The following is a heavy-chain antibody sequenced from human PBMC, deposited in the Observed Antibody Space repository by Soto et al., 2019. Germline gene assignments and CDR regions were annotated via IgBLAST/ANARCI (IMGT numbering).Heavy chain of an antibody. CDR1: GGTFSSYA. V-gene: IGHV1-69*06. CDR2: IIPIFGTA. J-gene: IGHJ6*02. CDR3: ASPEGVATIRGSALYYYGMDV. D-gene: IGHD5-12*01. Sequence: GASVKVSCKASGGTFSSYAISWVRQAPGQGLEWMGGIIPIFGTANYAQKFQGRVTITADKSTSTAYMELSSLRSEDTAVYYCASPEGVATIRGSALYYYGMDVWGQGTTVTVSS.